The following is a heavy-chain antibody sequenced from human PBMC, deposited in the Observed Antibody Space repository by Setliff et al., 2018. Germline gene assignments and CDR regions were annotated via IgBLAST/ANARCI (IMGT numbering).Heavy chain of an antibody. CDR2: ISPYSGES. D-gene: IGHD3-16*01. Sequence: GASVKVSCKTSGFRFTSFGFGWVRQAPGQGLEWMGWISPYSGESNYAQKFRDRLTVTADTSTKTTYMELRSLTSDDTAVYFCTRSRGPRVVLAADFDFWGQGTLVTVSS. V-gene: IGHV1-18*01. J-gene: IGHJ4*02. CDR1: GFRFTSFG. CDR3: TRSRGPRVVLAADFDF.